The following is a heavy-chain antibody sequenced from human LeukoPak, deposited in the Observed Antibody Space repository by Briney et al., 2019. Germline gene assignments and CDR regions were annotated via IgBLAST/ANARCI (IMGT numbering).Heavy chain of an antibody. CDR3: ARVNIYCSGGSCHISGWFDP. CDR1: GGTFSSYA. V-gene: IGHV1-69*13. Sequence: GASVKVSCKASGGTFSSYAISWVRQAPGQGLEWMGGIIPIFGTANYAQKFQGRVTITADESTSTAYMELSSLRSEDTAVYYCARVNIYCSGGSCHISGWFDPWGQGTLVTVSS. J-gene: IGHJ5*02. D-gene: IGHD2-15*01. CDR2: IIPIFGTA.